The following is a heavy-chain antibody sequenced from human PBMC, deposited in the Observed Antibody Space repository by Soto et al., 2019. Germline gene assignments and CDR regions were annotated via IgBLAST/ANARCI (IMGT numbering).Heavy chain of an antibody. V-gene: IGHV3-11*01. CDR3: VRSSGWYEADAFYM. J-gene: IGHJ3*02. D-gene: IGHD6-19*01. CDR1: GFTFGDYE. CDR2: PSRSGNTI. Sequence: QVQLVESGGGLVQPGGSLRLSCAASGFTFGDYEMSWIRQAAGKGPEWVSFPSRSGNTIYYADSVKGRFSISRDNAENSLSLQMDSLRVEDTATDLCVRSSGWYEADAFYMLGQGTMVTVSA.